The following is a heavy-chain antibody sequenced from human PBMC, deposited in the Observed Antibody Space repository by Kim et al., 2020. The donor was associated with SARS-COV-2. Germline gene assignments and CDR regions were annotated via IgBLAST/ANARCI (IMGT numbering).Heavy chain of an antibody. CDR3: ASSPLNELEPFLFDY. CDR2: IIPILGIA. CDR1: GGTFSSYT. Sequence: SVKVSCKASGGTFSSYTISWVRQAPGQGLEWMGRIIPILGIANYAQKFQGRVTITADKSTSTAYMELSSLRSEDTAVYYCASSPLNELEPFLFDYWDQGTLVTVSS. D-gene: IGHD1-1*01. V-gene: IGHV1-69*02. J-gene: IGHJ4*02.